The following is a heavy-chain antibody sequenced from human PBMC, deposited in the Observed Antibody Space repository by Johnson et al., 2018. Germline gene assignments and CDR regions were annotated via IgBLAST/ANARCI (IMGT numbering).Heavy chain of an antibody. CDR1: GFTFRTYG. Sequence: QVQLVESGGGVVQPGRSLRLSCAASGFTFRTYGMHWIRQTPDNGLEWVATISYDGSNKNYADSVKGRFTISRDNSKNTLYLEINSLRAEDTAVYNCAKDLLRGTRVYKYMDAWGKGATVTVSS. CDR3: AKDLLRGTRVYKYMDA. D-gene: IGHD1-1*01. CDR2: ISYDGSNK. V-gene: IGHV3-30*18. J-gene: IGHJ6*03.